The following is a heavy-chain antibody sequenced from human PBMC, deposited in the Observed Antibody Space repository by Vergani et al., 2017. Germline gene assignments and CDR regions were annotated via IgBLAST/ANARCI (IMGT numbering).Heavy chain of an antibody. Sequence: QVQLVESGGGVVQPGRSLRLSCAASGFTFSSYGMHWVRQAPGKGLEWVAVISYDGSNKYYADSVKGRFTISRDNSKNTLYLQMNSLRAEDTAVYYCARNARIAAAGVGCGYWYFDLWGRGTLVTVSS. V-gene: IGHV3-30*03. CDR3: ARNARIAAAGVGCGYWYFDL. CDR2: ISYDGSNK. CDR1: GFTFSSYG. D-gene: IGHD6-13*01. J-gene: IGHJ2*01.